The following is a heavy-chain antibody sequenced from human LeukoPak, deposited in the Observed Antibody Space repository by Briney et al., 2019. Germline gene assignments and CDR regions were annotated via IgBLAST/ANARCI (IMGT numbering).Heavy chain of an antibody. V-gene: IGHV3-33*01. D-gene: IGHD3-10*01. CDR1: GFTFSSSG. CDR2: MWYDGSNK. CDR3: ARDYGSGSYYKGYFDY. J-gene: IGHJ4*02. Sequence: GSLRLSCAASGFTFSSSGMHWVRQAPGKGLEWVAVMWYDGSNKYYADSVKGRFTISRDNSKNTLYLQMNSLRVEDTALYYCARDYGSGSYYKGYFDYWGQGTLVTVSS.